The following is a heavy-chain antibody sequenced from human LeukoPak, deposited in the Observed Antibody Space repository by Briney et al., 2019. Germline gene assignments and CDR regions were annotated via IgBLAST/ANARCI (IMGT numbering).Heavy chain of an antibody. D-gene: IGHD3/OR15-3a*01. V-gene: IGHV4-59*01. CDR3: ARQSADFWTDYAKNWFDP. CDR1: GGSISSNY. Sequence: SETLSLTCTVSGGSISSNYWSWIRQPPGKGLEWIGYIYYSGSTNYNPSLKSRVTISVDTAKNQVSLNLTSVTAADPAVYYCARQSADFWTDYAKNWFDPWGQGTLVTVSS. CDR2: IYYSGST. J-gene: IGHJ5*02.